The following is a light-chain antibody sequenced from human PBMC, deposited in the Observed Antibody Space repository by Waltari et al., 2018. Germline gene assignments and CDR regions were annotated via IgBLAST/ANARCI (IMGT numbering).Light chain of an antibody. Sequence: QSALTQPASVSGSPGQSITISCTGTSNDVGASNFVSWYQQHPGRAPQLMSSDVTERPSGISYRFSGSKSANTASLTISGLLPEDEAIYYCSSFTDTHTLLFGGGTTVTVL. CDR1: SNDVGASNF. V-gene: IGLV2-14*03. CDR2: DVT. CDR3: SSFTDTHTLL. J-gene: IGLJ2*01.